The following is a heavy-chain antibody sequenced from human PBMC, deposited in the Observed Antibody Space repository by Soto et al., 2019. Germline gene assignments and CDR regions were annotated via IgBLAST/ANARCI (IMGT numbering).Heavy chain of an antibody. CDR1: GYTFTSYG. CDR3: ARDDYDLLTGYLGPNWFDP. D-gene: IGHD3-9*01. J-gene: IGHJ5*02. CDR2: ISAYNGNT. Sequence: ASVKVSCNASGYTFTSYGISWVRQAPGQGLEWMGWISAYNGNTNYAQKPQGRVTMTTDTSTSTAYMELRSLRSDDTAVYYCARDDYDLLTGYLGPNWFDPWG. V-gene: IGHV1-18*01.